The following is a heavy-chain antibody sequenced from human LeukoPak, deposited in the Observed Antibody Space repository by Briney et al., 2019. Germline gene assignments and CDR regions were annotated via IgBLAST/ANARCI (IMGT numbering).Heavy chain of an antibody. J-gene: IGHJ4*02. V-gene: IGHV3-23*01. Sequence: PGGSLRLSCAASGFIFSEYAMNWVRQAPGKGLEWVSAISGGGGTTHYADSVKGRFTISRDNSKNTLYLQMNSLRAEDTAVYYCAKGYYYDSSGYYSPFDYWGQGTLVTVSS. CDR2: ISGGGGTT. D-gene: IGHD3-22*01. CDR3: AKGYYYDSSGYYSPFDY. CDR1: GFIFSEYA.